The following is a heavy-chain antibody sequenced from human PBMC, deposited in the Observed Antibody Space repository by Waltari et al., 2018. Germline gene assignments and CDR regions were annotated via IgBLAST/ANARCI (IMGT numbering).Heavy chain of an antibody. CDR1: GGSISGFY. Sequence: QVQLQESRPSLLKPSETLSLICTVSGGSISGFYWSWVRQPPGKGLDWIGYIYYTGRTNFNPSLKSRVTMSVDTSKNQFSLKLSSVTAADTAFYYCARGGGGDWEWFDPWGQGTLVTVSS. D-gene: IGHD2-21*02. CDR3: ARGGGGDWEWFDP. J-gene: IGHJ5*02. V-gene: IGHV4-59*01. CDR2: IYYTGRT.